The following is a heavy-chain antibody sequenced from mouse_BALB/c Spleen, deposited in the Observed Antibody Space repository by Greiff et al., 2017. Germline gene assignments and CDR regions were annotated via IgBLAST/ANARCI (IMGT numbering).Heavy chain of an antibody. Sequence: EVKLVESGGDLVKPGGSLKLSCAASGFTFSSYGMSWVRQTPDKRLEWVATISSGGSYTYYPDSVKGRFTISRDNAKNTLYLQMSSLKSEDTAMYYCARVGDYDVGFAYWGQGTLVTVSA. CDR1: GFTFSSYG. J-gene: IGHJ3*01. D-gene: IGHD2-4*01. CDR3: ARVGDYDVGFAY. V-gene: IGHV5-6*01. CDR2: ISSGGSYT.